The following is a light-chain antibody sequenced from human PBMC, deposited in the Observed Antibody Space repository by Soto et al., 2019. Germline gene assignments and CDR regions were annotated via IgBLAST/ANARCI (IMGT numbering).Light chain of an antibody. CDR1: QSVLYSSNNKNY. Sequence: DIVMTQSPDSLAVSLGERATINCKSSQSVLYSSNNKNYLAWYQQKPGQPPKLLIYWASTRESGVPDRFSGSGSGTDFTLTISSLQAEDVAVYYGQQYYDPPKNFGQGTKVEIK. V-gene: IGKV4-1*01. CDR3: QQYYDPPKN. CDR2: WAS. J-gene: IGKJ1*01.